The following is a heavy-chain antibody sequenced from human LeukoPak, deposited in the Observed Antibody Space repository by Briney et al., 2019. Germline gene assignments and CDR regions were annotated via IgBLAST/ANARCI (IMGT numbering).Heavy chain of an antibody. CDR2: IYDSGST. V-gene: IGHV4-59*01. Sequence: SETLSLTCTVSGGSISSYYWSWIRQPPGKGLEWIGYIYDSGSTNYNPSLKSRVTISVDTSKNQFSLKLSSVTAADTAVFYCASLTTADAFDIRGQGTMVTVSS. CDR1: GGSISSYY. CDR3: ASLTTADAFDI. J-gene: IGHJ3*02. D-gene: IGHD3-22*01.